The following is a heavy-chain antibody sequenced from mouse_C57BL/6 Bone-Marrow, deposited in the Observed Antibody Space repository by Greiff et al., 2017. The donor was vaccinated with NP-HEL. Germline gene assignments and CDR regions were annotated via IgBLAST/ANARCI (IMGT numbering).Heavy chain of an antibody. CDR3: ANDGYYAWFAY. V-gene: IGHV1-81*01. D-gene: IGHD2-3*01. CDR1: GYTFTSYG. Sequence: QVQLQQSGAELARPGASVKLSCKASGYTFTSYGISWVKQRTGQGLEWIGEIYPRSGNTYYNEKFKGKANLTADKSSSTAYKELRSLTSEDSAGYVCANDGYYAWFAYWGQGTLVTVSA. J-gene: IGHJ3*01. CDR2: IYPRSGNT.